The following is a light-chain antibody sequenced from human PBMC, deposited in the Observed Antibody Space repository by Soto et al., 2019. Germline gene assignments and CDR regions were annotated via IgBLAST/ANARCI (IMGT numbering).Light chain of an antibody. CDR1: QSINNNY. V-gene: IGKV3-20*01. J-gene: IGKJ4*01. CDR2: GAS. Sequence: EIVLTQSPGTLSLSPGDRATLSCRASQSINNNYLAWYQQRPCQSPTLLIYGASSRATSIPDRISGSGSGTAFTHTINRLEPEDFVLYYCQQSGPSPQFTFGGGTKVELK. CDR3: QQSGPSPQFT.